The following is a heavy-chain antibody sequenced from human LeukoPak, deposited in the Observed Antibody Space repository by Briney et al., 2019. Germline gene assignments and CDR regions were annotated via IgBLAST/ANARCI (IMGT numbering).Heavy chain of an antibody. V-gene: IGHV4-31*03. Sequence: PSETLSLTCTVSGGSISSGDYYWSWIRQHPGKGLEWIGYIYYSGSTYYNPSLKSRVTISVDTSKNQFSLKLSSVTAADTAVYYCATMTNPPYYYYYMDVWGKGTTVTVSS. J-gene: IGHJ6*03. CDR3: ATMTNPPYYYYYMDV. CDR1: GGSISSGDYY. D-gene: IGHD1-14*01. CDR2: IYYSGST.